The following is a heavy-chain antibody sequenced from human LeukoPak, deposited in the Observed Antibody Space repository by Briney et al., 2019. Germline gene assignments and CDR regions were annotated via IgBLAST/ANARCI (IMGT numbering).Heavy chain of an antibody. CDR1: GGSISSGDYY. CDR3: ARGRSLTLVWGFDP. V-gene: IGHV4-30-4*08. J-gene: IGHJ5*02. CDR2: IYYSGST. D-gene: IGHD2-8*02. Sequence: PSETLSLTCTVSGGSISSGDYYWSWIRQPPGKGLEWIGYIYYSGSTYYNPSLKSRVTISVATSKNQFSLKLSSVTAADTAVYYCARGRSLTLVWGFDPWGQGTLVTVSS.